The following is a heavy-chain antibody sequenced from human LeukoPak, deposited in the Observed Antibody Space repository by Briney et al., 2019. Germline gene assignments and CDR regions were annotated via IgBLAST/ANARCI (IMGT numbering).Heavy chain of an antibody. V-gene: IGHV1-24*01. CDR1: GSTLSKLS. D-gene: IGHD2/OR15-2a*01. CDR3: TFHRLSFLNYFES. Sequence: ASVKVSCEVSGSTLSKLSVHWVRQAHGKGLEWMGGFDPEDNSIIYAQKFQGRVAMSEDTSRDTTFMELNSLTSDDTAIYYCTFHRLSFLNYFESWGQGTLVTVSS. J-gene: IGHJ4*02. CDR2: FDPEDNSI.